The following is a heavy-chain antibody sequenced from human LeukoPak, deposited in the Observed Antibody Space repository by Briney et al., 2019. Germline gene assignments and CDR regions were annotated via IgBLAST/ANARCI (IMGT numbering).Heavy chain of an antibody. V-gene: IGHV3-21*01. D-gene: IGHD4-11*01. CDR1: GFTFSSYS. CDR2: ISSSSRYT. J-gene: IGHJ4*02. CDR3: ARDLTTVTTAFFVY. Sequence: PGGSLRLSXAASGFTFSSYSMNWVRQAPGRGLEWVSSISSSSRYTYYADSVKGRFTISRDNAKNSLYLQMNSLRAEDTAVYYCARDLTTVTTAFFVYWGQGTLVTVSS.